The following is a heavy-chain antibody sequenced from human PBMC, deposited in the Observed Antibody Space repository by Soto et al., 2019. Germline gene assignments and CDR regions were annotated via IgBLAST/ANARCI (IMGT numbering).Heavy chain of an antibody. CDR3: ARDRRYNRNHNSNFDY. CDR1: GFTFSSYS. D-gene: IGHD1-20*01. J-gene: IGHJ4*02. V-gene: IGHV3-48*02. Sequence: GGSLRLSCAASGFTFSSYSMNWVRQAPGKGPEWVSYISGSSCTIYYADSVKGRFTISRDNAKNSLYLQMNSLRDEDTAVYYCARDRRYNRNHNSNFDYWGQGTLVTVSS. CDR2: ISGSSCTI.